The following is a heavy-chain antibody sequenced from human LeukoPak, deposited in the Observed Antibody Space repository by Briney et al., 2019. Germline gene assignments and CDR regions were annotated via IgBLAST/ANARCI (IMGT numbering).Heavy chain of an antibody. CDR1: GGSISSYY. CDR2: IYTSGST. D-gene: IGHD6-19*01. CDR3: ARGTSSGWGPRFDY. V-gene: IGHV4-4*07. J-gene: IGHJ4*02. Sequence: PSETLSLTCTVSGGSISSYYWSWIRQPAGKGLEWIGRIYTSGSTNYNPSLKSRVTTSVDTSKNQFSLKLSSVTAADTAVYYCARGTSSGWGPRFDYWGQGTLVTVSS.